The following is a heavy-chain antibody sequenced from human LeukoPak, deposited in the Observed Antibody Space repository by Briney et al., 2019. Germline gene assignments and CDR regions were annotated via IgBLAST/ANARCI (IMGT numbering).Heavy chain of an antibody. D-gene: IGHD3-22*01. CDR2: IYSGGST. CDR3: ARDGFSSGYPYDAFDI. CDR1: GFTFSTYG. V-gene: IGHV3-53*01. Sequence: GGSLRLSCAASGFTFSTYGMHWVRQAPGKGLEWVSVIYSGGSTYYADSVKGRFTISRDNSKNTLYLQMNSLRAEDTAVYYCARDGFSSGYPYDAFDIWGQGTMVTVSS. J-gene: IGHJ3*02.